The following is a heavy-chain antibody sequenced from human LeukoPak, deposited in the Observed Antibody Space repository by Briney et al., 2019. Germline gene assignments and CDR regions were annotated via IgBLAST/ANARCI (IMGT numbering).Heavy chain of an antibody. Sequence: SETLSLTCAVSGVSMGSGGYSWSWVRQPPGKGLEWIGYIYHSGSSYYNPSLKSRVTISVDTSKNQFSLKLSSVTAADTAVYYCARGYYDILTGYHPLDYWGQGTLVTVSS. D-gene: IGHD3-9*01. CDR3: ARGYYDILTGYHPLDY. CDR1: GVSMGSGGYS. J-gene: IGHJ4*02. V-gene: IGHV4-30-2*01. CDR2: IYHSGSS.